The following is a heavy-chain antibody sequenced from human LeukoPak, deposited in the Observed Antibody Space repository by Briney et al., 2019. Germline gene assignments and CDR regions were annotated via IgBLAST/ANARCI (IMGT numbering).Heavy chain of an antibody. CDR1: GFTVSSNY. CDR3: ATYPYRGTTDY. J-gene: IGHJ4*02. V-gene: IGHV3-66*02. Sequence: GGSLRLSCAASGFTVSSNYMSWVRQAPGKGLEWVSVIYSGGSTNYADSVKGRSTISRDNSKNTLYLQMNSLRAEDTAVYYCATYPYRGTTDYWGQGTLVTVSS. CDR2: IYSGGST. D-gene: IGHD1-1*01.